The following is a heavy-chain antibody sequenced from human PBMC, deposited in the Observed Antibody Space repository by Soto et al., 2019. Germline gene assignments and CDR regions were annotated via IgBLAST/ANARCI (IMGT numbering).Heavy chain of an antibody. V-gene: IGHV1-69*12. CDR3: ARVGMNYRGMDV. Sequence: QVQLVQSGAEVKKPGSSVKVSCKASGGTFSNYAISWVRQAPGQGLEWMGGIIPVFGSANYAQKFQGRVTMTADESTRTGYMELSSLRSEDTAVYYCARVGMNYRGMDVWGQGTTVTVSS. J-gene: IGHJ6*02. D-gene: IGHD7-27*01. CDR2: IIPVFGSA. CDR1: GGTFSNYA.